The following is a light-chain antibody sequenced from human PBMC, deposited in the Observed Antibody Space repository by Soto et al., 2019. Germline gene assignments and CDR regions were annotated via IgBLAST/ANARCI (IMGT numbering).Light chain of an antibody. CDR1: QSVSSSY. CDR3: QQYGSLPPLFT. Sequence: EIVLTQSPGTLSLSPGERATLSCRASQSVSSSYLAWYQQKAGQAPRLLIYGASSRATGIPDRFSGSGSGTDFTLTISRLEPGDSAVYYCQQYGSLPPLFTFGPGTKVDIK. V-gene: IGKV3-20*01. J-gene: IGKJ3*01. CDR2: GAS.